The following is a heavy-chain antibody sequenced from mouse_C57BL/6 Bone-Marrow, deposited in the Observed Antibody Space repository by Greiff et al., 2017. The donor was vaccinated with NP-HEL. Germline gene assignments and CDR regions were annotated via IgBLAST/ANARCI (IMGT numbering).Heavy chain of an antibody. Sequence: LQQSGPELVKPGASVKISCKASGYAFRSSWMNWVKQRPGKGLEWIGRIYPGDGDTNYNGKFKGKATLTADKSSSTAYMQLSSLTSEDSAVYFCAVWDEAYWGQGTLVTVSA. CDR3: AVWDEAY. D-gene: IGHD4-1*01. CDR2: IYPGDGDT. V-gene: IGHV1-82*01. J-gene: IGHJ3*01. CDR1: GYAFRSSW.